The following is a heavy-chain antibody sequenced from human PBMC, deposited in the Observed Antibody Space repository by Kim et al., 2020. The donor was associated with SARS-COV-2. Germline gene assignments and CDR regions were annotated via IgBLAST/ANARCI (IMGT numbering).Heavy chain of an antibody. CDR3: ARERYCSGGSCYSDAFD. V-gene: IGHV3-64*01. CDR1: GFTFSSYA. D-gene: IGHD2-15*01. J-gene: IGHJ3*02. CDR2: ISSNGGST. Sequence: GGSLRLSCAASGFTFSSYAMHWVRQAPGKGLEYVSAISSNGGSTYYANSVKGRFTISRDNSKNTLYLQMGSLRAEDMTVYYCARERYCSGGSCYSDAFD.